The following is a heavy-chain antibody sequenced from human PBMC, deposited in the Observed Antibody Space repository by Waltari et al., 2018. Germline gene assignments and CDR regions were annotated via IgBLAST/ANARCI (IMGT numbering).Heavy chain of an antibody. J-gene: IGHJ4*02. CDR2: ISAYNGNT. CDR3: ARGSSGYTEADFDY. Sequence: QVQLVQSGAAVKKPGASVKVSCKASGYTFNRHGFNWVRQAPGQGLEWMAWISAYNGNTNYAQKFQGRVTVTTDTSTSTAYMELRSLRSDDTAVYYCARGSSGYTEADFDYWGQGTPVTVSS. CDR1: GYTFNRHG. V-gene: IGHV1-18*01. D-gene: IGHD3-22*01.